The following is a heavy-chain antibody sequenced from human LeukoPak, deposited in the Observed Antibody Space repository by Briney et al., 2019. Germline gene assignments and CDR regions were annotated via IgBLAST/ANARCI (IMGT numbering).Heavy chain of an antibody. CDR1: GASFTGYY. CDR2: INHSGST. CDR3: VRGVTMIVVVIPNPDAFDV. D-gene: IGHD3-22*01. V-gene: IGHV4-34*01. Sequence: SETLSLTCAVYGASFTGYYWTWIRQPPGKGLDWIGEINHSGSTNYSPSLRSRVTISVDTSKNQFSLKLSSVTAADTAVYYCVRGVTMIVVVIPNPDAFDVWGQGTMITVSS. J-gene: IGHJ3*01.